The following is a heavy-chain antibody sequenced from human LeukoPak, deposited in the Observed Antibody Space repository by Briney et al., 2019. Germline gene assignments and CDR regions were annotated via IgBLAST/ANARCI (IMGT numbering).Heavy chain of an antibody. Sequence: PSETLSLTCTVSGGSISSYYWSWIRQPPGKGLEWIGYIYYSGRTNYNPSLKSRITILVDTSKNQFSLKLSSVTAADTAVYYCARDRWFDLWGQGTLVIVSS. CDR1: GGSISSYY. J-gene: IGHJ5*02. CDR2: IYYSGRT. V-gene: IGHV4-59*01. CDR3: ARDRWFDL.